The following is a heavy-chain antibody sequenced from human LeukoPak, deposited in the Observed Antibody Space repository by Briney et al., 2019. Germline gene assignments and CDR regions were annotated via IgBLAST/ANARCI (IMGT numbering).Heavy chain of an antibody. V-gene: IGHV3-74*01. Sequence: GGSLRLSCAASGFTFSSYVMSWVRQAPGKGLVWLSRINSDGTITSYADSLEGRFTISRDNAKNTVYLQMNSLRAEDTAVYYCARPGVGFDYWGQGALVTVSS. CDR1: GFTFSSYV. CDR3: ARPGVGFDY. CDR2: INSDGTIT. J-gene: IGHJ4*02.